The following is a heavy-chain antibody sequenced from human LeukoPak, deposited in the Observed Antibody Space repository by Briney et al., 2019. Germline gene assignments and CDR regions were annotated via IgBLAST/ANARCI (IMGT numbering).Heavy chain of an antibody. J-gene: IGHJ6*02. CDR2: INPGDSDT. CDR3: ARHPDCTRTSCYVDYYGMDV. V-gene: IGHV5-51*01. D-gene: IGHD2-2*01. CDR1: GYRFTSYW. Sequence: GESLKISCKGSGYRFTSYWIGWVRQMPGKGLAWVGIINPGDSDTRYSPSFQGQVTISADKSISTAYLQWSSLKASDTAMYYCARHPDCTRTSCYVDYYGMDVWGQGTTVTVSS.